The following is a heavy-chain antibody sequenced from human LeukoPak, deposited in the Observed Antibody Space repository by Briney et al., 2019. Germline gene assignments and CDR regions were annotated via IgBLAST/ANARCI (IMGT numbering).Heavy chain of an antibody. CDR3: ARVRTTVTTFKNYYYGMDV. Sequence: PSQTLSLTCTVSSGSISSGGYYWSWVRQHPGKGLEWIAYIYYRGNTYYNPSLKGRVTILVDTSENQFSLKLSSVTAADTAVYYCARVRTTVTTFKNYYYGMDVWGQGTTVTVSS. V-gene: IGHV4-31*03. CDR1: SGSISSGGYY. J-gene: IGHJ6*02. D-gene: IGHD4-17*01. CDR2: IYYRGNT.